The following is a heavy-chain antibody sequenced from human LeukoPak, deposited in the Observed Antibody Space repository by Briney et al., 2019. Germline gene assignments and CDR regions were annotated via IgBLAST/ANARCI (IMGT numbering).Heavy chain of an antibody. V-gene: IGHV4-38-2*02. J-gene: IGHJ3*02. Sequence: PSETLSLTCTVSGYSISSGYYWGWIRQPPGEGLEWIGSIYHSGRPYYNPSLKSRVTISVDTSKNQFSLKLSSVTAADTAVYYCARRKFVRYFDWHGSGSGAFDIWGQGTMVTVSS. CDR2: IYHSGRP. CDR3: ARRKFVRYFDWHGSGSGAFDI. D-gene: IGHD3-9*01. CDR1: GYSISSGYY.